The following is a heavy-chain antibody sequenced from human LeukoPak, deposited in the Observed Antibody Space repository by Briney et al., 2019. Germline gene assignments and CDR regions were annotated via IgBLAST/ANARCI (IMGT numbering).Heavy chain of an antibody. V-gene: IGHV5-51*01. CDR3: ARAYYYDSSGYYYDVKDYYYYYMDV. CDR2: IYPGDSDT. J-gene: IGHJ6*03. CDR1: GYTFTNFW. Sequence: HGESLKISCQASGYTFTNFWIGWVRQMPGKGLEWMGIIYPGDSDTRYSPSFQGQVTISADKSISTAYLQWSSLKASDTAMYYCARAYYYDSSGYYYDVKDYYYYYMDVWGKGTTVTVSS. D-gene: IGHD3-22*01.